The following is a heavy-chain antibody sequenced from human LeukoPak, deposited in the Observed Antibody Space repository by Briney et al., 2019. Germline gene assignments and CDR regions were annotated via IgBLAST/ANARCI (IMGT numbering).Heavy chain of an antibody. J-gene: IGHJ4*02. CDR3: AKDRDSSTWSFFDF. Sequence: PGMSLRLSCVASGFIFRNYAMQWVRQAPGKGLEWVTVGSHDGRNKIYGDSVKGRFTISRDNSKNTVYLQMDNLRPEDTAVYYCAKDRDSSTWSFFDFWGQGTLVTVSS. D-gene: IGHD6-13*01. CDR2: GSHDGRNK. V-gene: IGHV3-30*18. CDR1: GFIFRNYA.